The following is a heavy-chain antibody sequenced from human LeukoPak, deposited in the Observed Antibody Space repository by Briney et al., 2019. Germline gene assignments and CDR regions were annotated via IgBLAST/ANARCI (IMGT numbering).Heavy chain of an antibody. D-gene: IGHD5-12*01. CDR1: GYTFTDYY. J-gene: IGHJ5*02. V-gene: IGHV1-2*02. CDR3: ARGGYSGYDSGPDWFDP. CDR2: INPNSGGT. Sequence: ASVKVSCKASGYTFTDYYMHWVRQAPGQGLEWMGWINPNSGGTNYAQKFQGRVTMTRDTSISTAYMELSRLRSDDTAVYYCARGGYSGYDSGPDWFDPWGQGTLVTVSS.